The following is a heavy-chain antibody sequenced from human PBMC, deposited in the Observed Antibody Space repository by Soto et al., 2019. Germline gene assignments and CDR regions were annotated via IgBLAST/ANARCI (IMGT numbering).Heavy chain of an antibody. CDR2: MNPNSGNT. V-gene: IGHV1-8*01. D-gene: IGHD3-22*01. Sequence: GASVKVSCKASGYTFTSYDINWVRQATGQGLEWMGWMNPNSGNTGYAQKFQGRVTMTRNTSISTAYMELSRLRSDDTAVYYCARENYYDSSGYARGAFDIWGQGTMVTVSS. CDR3: ARENYYDSSGYARGAFDI. CDR1: GYTFTSYD. J-gene: IGHJ3*02.